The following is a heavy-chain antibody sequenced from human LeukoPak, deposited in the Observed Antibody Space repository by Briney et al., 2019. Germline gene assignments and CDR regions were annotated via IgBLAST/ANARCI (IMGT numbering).Heavy chain of an antibody. CDR3: ARAVGYCSGGSCGVYYFDY. D-gene: IGHD2-15*01. J-gene: IGHJ4*02. CDR1: GGSISSYY. CDR2: ICYSGRT. Sequence: SETLSLTCTVSGGSISSYYWSWIRQPPGKGLEWIGYICYSGRTNYNPSLKSRVTISVATSKNQFSLKLSSVTAADTAVYDCARAVGYCSGGSCGVYYFDYGGQGTLVTVSS. V-gene: IGHV4-59*12.